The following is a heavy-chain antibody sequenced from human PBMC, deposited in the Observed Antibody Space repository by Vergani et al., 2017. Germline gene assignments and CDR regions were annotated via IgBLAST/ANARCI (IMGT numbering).Heavy chain of an antibody. Sequence: QLQLQESGPGLVKPSATLSLTCSVSGASIRSSNYYWGWIRQPPGKGLEWIASIYYSWSTYYNPSLKSRVTISVDTSRGEVTLTVTSVTAADTGLYFCASRRSRLNLGSKASAGNFDSWGQGTLVTVSS. J-gene: IGHJ4*02. CDR1: GASIRSSNYY. CDR3: ASRRSRLNLGSKASAGNFDS. V-gene: IGHV4-39*07. CDR2: IYYSWST. D-gene: IGHD3-10*01.